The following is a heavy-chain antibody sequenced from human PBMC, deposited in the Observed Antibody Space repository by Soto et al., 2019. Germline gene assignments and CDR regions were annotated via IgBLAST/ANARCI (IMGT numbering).Heavy chain of an antibody. Sequence: EVQLLESGGDLVQPGGSLRLSCAASGFTFNDYVLTWVRQVPGKGLEWVSSLSSRGFSTHYAESVKGRFTISRDNIKNTVYLQMNSLRAEDTAVYYCARDRVVYYRTGICLDAFGGCGPGTLSTASS. D-gene: IGHD2-8*02. V-gene: IGHV3-23*01. CDR2: LSSRGFST. J-gene: IGHJ3*01. CDR1: GFTFNDYV. CDR3: ARDRVVYYRTGICLDAFGG.